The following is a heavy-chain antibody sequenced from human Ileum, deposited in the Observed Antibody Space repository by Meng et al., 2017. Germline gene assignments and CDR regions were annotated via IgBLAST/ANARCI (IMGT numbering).Heavy chain of an antibody. CDR1: GGSFSTYY. Sequence: QVQVQQWGAGLLKPSETLSLTCAIGGGSFSTYYWSWIRQPPGKGLEWIGEISRSGTTNYNPSLKSRVTISVDTSKNQFSLTVTSVTAADSALYYCARSGVTTVTYLDWGQGTLVTVSS. J-gene: IGHJ4*02. D-gene: IGHD4-11*01. CDR2: ISRSGTT. V-gene: IGHV4-34*01. CDR3: ARSGVTTVTYLD.